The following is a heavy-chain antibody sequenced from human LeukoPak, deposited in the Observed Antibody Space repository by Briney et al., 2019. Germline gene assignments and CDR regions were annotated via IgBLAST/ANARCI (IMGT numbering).Heavy chain of an antibody. CDR2: ISGSGGST. Sequence: PGGSLRLSCAASGFTFSSYAMNWVRQAPGKGLEWVSAISGSGGSTYYADSVKGRFTISRDNSKNTLYLQMNSLRAEDTAVYYCARDSGGYSYGYGYWGQGTLVTVSS. D-gene: IGHD5-18*01. J-gene: IGHJ4*02. CDR3: ARDSGGYSYGYGY. V-gene: IGHV3-23*01. CDR1: GFTFSSYA.